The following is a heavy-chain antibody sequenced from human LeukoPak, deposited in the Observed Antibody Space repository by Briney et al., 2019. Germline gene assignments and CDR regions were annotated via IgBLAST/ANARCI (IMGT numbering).Heavy chain of an antibody. D-gene: IGHD2/OR15-2a*01. CDR3: ARDSGTWFYLQD. Sequence: PGRSLRLSCAASGFSFGSYGMHWVRQAPGKGLEWVAFIRYGGSHQFYADSVRGRFTISRDNPKNTLYLQMNSLRGEDTAVYFRARDSGTWFYLQDWGQGTLVTVSS. J-gene: IGHJ1*01. CDR1: GFSFGSYG. CDR2: IRYGGSHQ. V-gene: IGHV3-33*01.